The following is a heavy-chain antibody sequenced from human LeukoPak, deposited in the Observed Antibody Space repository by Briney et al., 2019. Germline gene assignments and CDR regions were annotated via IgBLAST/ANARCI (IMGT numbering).Heavy chain of an antibody. CDR1: GFTVSSNY. CDR3: ARVQLGHFDY. J-gene: IGHJ4*02. V-gene: IGHV3-66*01. Sequence: PGGSLRLSCAASGFTVSSNYMSWVRQAPGKGLEWVSFIYSGGSTYFADSVKDRFTISRDNSKNTLYLQMNSLRAEDTAVYYCARVQLGHFDYWGQGTLVTVSS. D-gene: IGHD2-2*01. CDR2: IYSGGST.